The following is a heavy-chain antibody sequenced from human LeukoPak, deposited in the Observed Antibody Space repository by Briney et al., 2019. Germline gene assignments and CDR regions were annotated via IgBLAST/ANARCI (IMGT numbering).Heavy chain of an antibody. CDR1: GFTVSSNY. V-gene: IGHV3-53*01. D-gene: IGHD3-22*01. Sequence: PGGSLRLSCAASGFTVSSNYMSWVRQAPGKGLEWVSVIYSGGSTYYADSVKGRFTISRDNSKNTLYLQMNSLRAEDTAVYYCARGDGYYDSSGYWDYWGQGTLVTVSS. CDR3: ARGDGYYDSSGYWDY. J-gene: IGHJ4*02. CDR2: IYSGGST.